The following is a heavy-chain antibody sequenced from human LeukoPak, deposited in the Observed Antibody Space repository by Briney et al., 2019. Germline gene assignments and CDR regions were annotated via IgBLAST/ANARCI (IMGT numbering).Heavy chain of an antibody. CDR3: ARDPYNGYYGDDYYYYMDV. J-gene: IGHJ6*03. V-gene: IGHV3-21*01. Sequence: GGSLRLSCAASGFTFSNYNMNWVRQTPGKGLEWVSSITRDSIYTFYADSAKGRFTISRDNAKNSLSLQMNSLRAEDTAVYYCARDPYNGYYGDDYYYYMDVWGKGTTVTISS. CDR1: GFTFSNYN. CDR2: ITRDSIYT. D-gene: IGHD4-17*01.